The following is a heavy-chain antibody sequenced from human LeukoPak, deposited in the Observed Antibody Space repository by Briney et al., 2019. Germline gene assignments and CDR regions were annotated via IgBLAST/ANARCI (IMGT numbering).Heavy chain of an antibody. CDR1: GFTVSGTW. D-gene: IGHD5-18*01. CDR2: INNDGSST. V-gene: IGHV3-74*01. CDR3: GTAFEF. Sequence: GGSLSLSCAASGFTVSGTWMHWVRQAPGKGLVWVSRINNDGSSTSYADPVKGRFTISRDNAKNTLYMQMNSLRAEDTAVYYCGTAFEFWGQGTLVTVSS. J-gene: IGHJ4*02.